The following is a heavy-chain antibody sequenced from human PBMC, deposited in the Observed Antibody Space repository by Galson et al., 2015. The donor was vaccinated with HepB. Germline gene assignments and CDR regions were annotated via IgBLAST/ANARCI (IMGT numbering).Heavy chain of an antibody. CDR2: LYPGGSEI. CDR3: ARPYAFSGSFHFDY. Sequence: QSGAEVKNPGDSLKISCKGSGYTFTNYWIGWVRQMPGKGLEWMGILYPGGSEIRYSPSLQGQVTISADNSNSTAYLQWNNLKASDTAIYYCARPYAFSGSFHFDYWGQGTLVTVSS. J-gene: IGHJ4*02. V-gene: IGHV5-51*01. CDR1: GYTFTNYW. D-gene: IGHD5-12*01.